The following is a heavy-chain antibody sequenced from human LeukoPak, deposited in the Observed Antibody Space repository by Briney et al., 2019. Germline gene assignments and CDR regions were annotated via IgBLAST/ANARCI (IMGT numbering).Heavy chain of an antibody. J-gene: IGHJ4*02. CDR3: AKTGSSRFDY. D-gene: IGHD1-26*01. CDR2: ISGSGSAI. CDR1: GFTFSSYE. Sequence: PGGSLRLSCAASGFTFSSYEMNWVRQAPGKGLEWVSYISGSGSAIYYADSVKGRFTISRDNAKNSLYLQMNTLRAEDTAVYYCAKTGSSRFDYWGQGTLVTVSS. V-gene: IGHV3-48*03.